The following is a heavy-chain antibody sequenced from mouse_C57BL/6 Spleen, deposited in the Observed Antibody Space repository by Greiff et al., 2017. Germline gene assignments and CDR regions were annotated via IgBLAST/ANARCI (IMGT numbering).Heavy chain of an antibody. J-gene: IGHJ1*03. D-gene: IGHD2-3*01. CDR2: IWSGGST. V-gene: IGHV2-2*01. CDR3: ARNALYDGYYKGWYFDV. Sequence: VQLKESGPGLVQPSQSLSITCTVSGFSLTSYGVHWVRQSPGKGLEWLGVIWSGGSTDYNAAFISRLSISKDNSKSQVFFKMNSLQADDTAIYYCARNALYDGYYKGWYFDVWGTGTTVTVSS. CDR1: GFSLTSYG.